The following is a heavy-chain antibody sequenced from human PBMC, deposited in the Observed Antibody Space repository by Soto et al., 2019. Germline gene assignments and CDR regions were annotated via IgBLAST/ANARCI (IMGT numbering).Heavy chain of an antibody. J-gene: IGHJ4*02. CDR2: INADNANT. CDR1: GYTFTGYA. D-gene: IGHD2-8*01. V-gene: IGHV1-3*01. Sequence: ASVKVSCKASGYTFTGYALHWVRQAPGQRLECMGWINADNANTKYSQKFQDRVTITRDTSASTAYMELSSLRSEDTAVYYCARGQDCTNGVCYFDFWGPGALVTVSS. CDR3: ARGQDCTNGVCYFDF.